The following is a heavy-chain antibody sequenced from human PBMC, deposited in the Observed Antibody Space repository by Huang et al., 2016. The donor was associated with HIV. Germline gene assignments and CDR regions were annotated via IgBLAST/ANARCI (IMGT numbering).Heavy chain of an antibody. CDR1: GDFISSTNYY. V-gene: IGHV4-39*01. CDR2: VYQRGST. D-gene: IGHD6-13*01. J-gene: IGHJ4*02. CDR3: ASQHIGAAATWF. Sequence: QLQLQESGPGQVKPSETLSLTCTVSGDFISSTNYYWGWIRQSPGKGLEWVGSVYQRGSTNYNRSLKSRVTLSVDTSRNQLSLRLNSVTAADTAVYYCASQHIGAAATWFWGRGTQVAVSS.